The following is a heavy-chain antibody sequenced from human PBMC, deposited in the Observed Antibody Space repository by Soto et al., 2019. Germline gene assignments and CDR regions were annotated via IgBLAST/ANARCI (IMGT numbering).Heavy chain of an antibody. CDR3: ARGVDSSVPEYFQH. Sequence: TLSLTCAVSGGSISSGGYSWSWIRQPPGKGLEWIGYIYHSGSTYYNPSLKSRVTISVDRSKNQFSLKLSSVTAADTAVYYCARGVDSSVPEYFQHWGQGTLVTVSS. J-gene: IGHJ1*01. CDR1: GGSISSGGYS. V-gene: IGHV4-30-2*01. D-gene: IGHD3-22*01. CDR2: IYHSGST.